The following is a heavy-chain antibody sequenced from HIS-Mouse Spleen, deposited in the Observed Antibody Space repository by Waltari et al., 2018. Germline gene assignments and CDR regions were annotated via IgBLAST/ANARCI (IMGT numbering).Heavy chain of an antibody. CDR2: IYYSWST. D-gene: IGHD6-13*01. CDR1: GVSISSSSYY. Sequence: QLQLQESGPGLVKPSETLSLTCTVSGVSISSSSYYWGWIRQPPGKGLEWIGSIYYSWSTYYNPSLKSRVTISVDTSKNQFSLKLSSVTAADTAVYYCAREIPYSSSWYDWYFDLWGRGTLVTVSS. CDR3: AREIPYSSSWYDWYFDL. J-gene: IGHJ2*01. V-gene: IGHV4-39*07.